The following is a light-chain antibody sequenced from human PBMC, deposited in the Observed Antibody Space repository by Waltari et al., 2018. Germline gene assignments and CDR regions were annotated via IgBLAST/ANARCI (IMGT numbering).Light chain of an antibody. CDR1: QGLSSH. Sequence: DIQLTQSPSFLSASVGDRVTITCRASQGLSSHLVWYQVKPGKAPNVLISLASTLQSGVPSRFSGSGFGTEFTLTISSLQAEDFGIYYCMQLHDYPLPLGQGTRLDIK. CDR2: LAS. V-gene: IGKV1-9*01. J-gene: IGKJ5*01. CDR3: MQLHDYPLP.